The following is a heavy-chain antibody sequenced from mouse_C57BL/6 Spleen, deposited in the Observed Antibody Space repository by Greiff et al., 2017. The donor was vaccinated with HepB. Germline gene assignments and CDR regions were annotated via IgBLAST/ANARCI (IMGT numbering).Heavy chain of an antibody. CDR1: GYAFSSSW. CDR3: ARNDYGSSYGFAY. Sequence: VQLQESGPELVKPGASVKISCKASGYAFSSSWMNWVKQRPGKGLEWIGRIYPGDGDTNYNGKFKGKATLTADKSSSTAYMQLSSLTSEDSAVYFCARNDYGSSYGFAYGGQGTLVTVSA. D-gene: IGHD1-1*01. CDR2: IYPGDGDT. V-gene: IGHV1-82*01. J-gene: IGHJ3*01.